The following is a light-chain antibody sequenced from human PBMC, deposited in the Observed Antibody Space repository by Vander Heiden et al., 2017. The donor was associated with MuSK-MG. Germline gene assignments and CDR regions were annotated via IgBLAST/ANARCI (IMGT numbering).Light chain of an antibody. Sequence: QSVLTQPPSVSGPPGQRITIFRTGSTPHIGVDFDVHGDLQLPGTAPKLLISGNNSLPSGVPDRFSGSRSGTSASLAINGLLPEDEADYYCQAYDSGLGGSRVFGVGTKLTVL. J-gene: IGLJ2*01. CDR3: QAYDSGLGGSRV. CDR1: TPHIGVDFD. CDR2: GNN. V-gene: IGLV1-40*01.